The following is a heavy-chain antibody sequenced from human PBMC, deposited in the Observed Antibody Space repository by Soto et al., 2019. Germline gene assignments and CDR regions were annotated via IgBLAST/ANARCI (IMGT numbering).Heavy chain of an antibody. J-gene: IGHJ6*04. Sequence: GGSLRLSCAASGFTVSSNYMSWVRQAPGKGLEWVSVIYSGGSTYYADSVKGRFTISRHNSKNTLYLQMNSLRAEDTAVYYCARDLLGYCSGGSCRAHWGKGTTVTVSS. D-gene: IGHD2-15*01. CDR2: IYSGGST. V-gene: IGHV3-53*04. CDR1: GFTVSSNY. CDR3: ARDLLGYCSGGSCRAH.